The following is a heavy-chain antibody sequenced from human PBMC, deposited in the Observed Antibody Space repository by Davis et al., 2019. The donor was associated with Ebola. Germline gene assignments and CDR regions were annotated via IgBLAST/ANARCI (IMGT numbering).Heavy chain of an antibody. CDR2: IRDSGSTT. D-gene: IGHD3-10*01. CDR3: TRDGENYSDLDY. Sequence: GESLKTPCAASGFPFNKHEMNRVRQAPGKGPEWNSYIRDSGSTTYYTDSVKGRFTHSRDNAKNNLFSPMNRQRAEDSAVYYCTRDGENYSDLDYWGQGTLVTVSS. V-gene: IGHV3-48*03. J-gene: IGHJ4*02. CDR1: GFPFNKHE.